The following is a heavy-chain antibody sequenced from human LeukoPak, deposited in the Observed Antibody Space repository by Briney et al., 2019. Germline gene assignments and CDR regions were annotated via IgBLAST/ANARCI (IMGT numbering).Heavy chain of an antibody. V-gene: IGHV4-39*01. J-gene: IGHJ4*02. Sequence: SETLSLTCTVSGGSISSSSYYWGWIRQPPGKGLEWIGSIYYSGTTYYNPSLKSRVTISVDTSKNQFSLKLSSVTAADTAVYYCATILGIYSGSWSAFQTWGQGTLVTVSS. CDR1: GGSISSSSYY. CDR3: ATILGIYSGSWSAFQT. D-gene: IGHD6-13*01. CDR2: IYYSGTT.